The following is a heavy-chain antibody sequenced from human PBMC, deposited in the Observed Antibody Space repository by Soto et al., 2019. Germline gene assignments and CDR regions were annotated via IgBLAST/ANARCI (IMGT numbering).Heavy chain of an antibody. D-gene: IGHD3-16*01. V-gene: IGHV4-59*11. CDR3: ARADPDASVGY. CDR1: GGSMSSHY. Sequence: SETLSLTCTVSGGSMSSHYWTWLRQPPGKGLEWIGYISYSGSTYYNPSLKSRVTISADTSRNQFSLKLSSVIAADTAVYYCARADPDASVGYWGQGTLVTVS. CDR2: ISYSGST. J-gene: IGHJ4*02.